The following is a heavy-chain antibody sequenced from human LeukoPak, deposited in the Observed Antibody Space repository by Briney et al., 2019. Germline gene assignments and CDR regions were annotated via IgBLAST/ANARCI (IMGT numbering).Heavy chain of an antibody. J-gene: IGHJ4*02. CDR2: IRQDGSEK. CDR3: AKVVLGGSGYYTFDY. D-gene: IGHD3-22*01. CDR1: GFTFSSYW. Sequence: QPGGSLRLSCAASGFTFSSYWMSWVRQAPGKGLEWVANIRQDGSEKYYVDSVKGRFTISRDNSKNTLYLQMNSLRAEDTAVYYCAKVVLGGSGYYTFDYWGQGTLVTVSS. V-gene: IGHV3-7*03.